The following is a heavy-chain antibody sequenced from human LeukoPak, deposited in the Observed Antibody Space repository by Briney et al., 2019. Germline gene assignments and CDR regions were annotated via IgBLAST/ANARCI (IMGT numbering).Heavy chain of an antibody. V-gene: IGHV4-39*01. Sequence: SETLSLTCTVSGGSISSSSYYWGWIRQPPGKGLEWIGSIYYSGSTYYNPSLKSRVTISVDTSKNQFSLKLSSVTAADTAVYYCRIIGMIDYWGQGTLVTVSS. CDR2: IYYSGST. CDR1: GGSISSSSYY. J-gene: IGHJ4*02. CDR3: RIIGMIDY. D-gene: IGHD1-14*01.